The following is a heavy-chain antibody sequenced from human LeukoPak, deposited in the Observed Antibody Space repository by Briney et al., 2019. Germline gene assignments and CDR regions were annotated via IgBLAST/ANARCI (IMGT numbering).Heavy chain of an antibody. Sequence: GGSLRLSCAASGFTFSSYWMSWVRQAPGKGLEWVASIKEDGSEKYYVDSVKGRFTISRDNAKKSVYLRMNSLRAEDTAVYYCARDWSDGFDSWGQGTLVTVSS. J-gene: IGHJ4*02. CDR3: ARDWSDGFDS. V-gene: IGHV3-7*01. CDR1: GFTFSSYW. D-gene: IGHD3-3*01. CDR2: IKEDGSEK.